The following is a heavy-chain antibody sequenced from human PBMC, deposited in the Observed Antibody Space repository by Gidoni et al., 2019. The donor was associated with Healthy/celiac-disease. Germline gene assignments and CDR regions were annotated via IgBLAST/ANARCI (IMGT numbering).Heavy chain of an antibody. J-gene: IGHJ3*02. CDR1: GSSLTTSGMC. Sequence: QFTLRESGPALVKPTQTLLLTCTFSGSSLTTSGMCVSWIRQPPGIALEWLALIDWDDDKYYSTSMKTRLTISKDTSKNQVVLTMTNMDPVDTATYYCARTGIVGAKGSAFDIWGQGTMVTVSS. V-gene: IGHV2-70*01. CDR3: ARTGIVGAKGSAFDI. CDR2: IDWDDDK. D-gene: IGHD1-26*01.